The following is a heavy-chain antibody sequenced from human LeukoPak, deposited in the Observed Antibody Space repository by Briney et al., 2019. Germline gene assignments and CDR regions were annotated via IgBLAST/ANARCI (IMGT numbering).Heavy chain of an antibody. CDR3: AREKCSGGTCYSTVYY. CDR2: ISDDGSKK. D-gene: IGHD2-15*01. V-gene: IGHV3-30-3*01. CDR1: GFTFSSCA. Sequence: GRSLRLSCAASGFTFSSCAMYWVRQAPGKGLEWVALISDDGSKKYYVDSAGRFTISRDNSKNTVYLQMNSLRVEDTAMYYCAREKCSGGTCYSTVYYWGQGTLVTVSS. J-gene: IGHJ4*02.